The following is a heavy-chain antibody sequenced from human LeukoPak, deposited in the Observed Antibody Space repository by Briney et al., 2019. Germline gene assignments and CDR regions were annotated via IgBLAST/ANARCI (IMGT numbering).Heavy chain of an antibody. CDR3: ARGPLVGATIVAFDI. Sequence: SETLSPTCTVSGGSISSSSYYWGWIRQPPGKGLEWIGSIYYSGSTYYNPSLKSRVTISVDTSKNQFSLKLSSVTAADTAVYYCARGPLVGATIVAFDIWGQGTMVTVSS. J-gene: IGHJ3*02. CDR1: GGSISSSSYY. V-gene: IGHV4-39*01. D-gene: IGHD1-26*01. CDR2: IYYSGST.